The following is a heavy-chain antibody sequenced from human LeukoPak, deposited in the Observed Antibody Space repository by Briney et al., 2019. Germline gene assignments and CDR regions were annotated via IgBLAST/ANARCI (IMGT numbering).Heavy chain of an antibody. Sequence: PGGPLRLSCAASGFTFSEYEMNWVRQAPGKGLEWVSDISSGGTTIFYADSVKGRFTISRDNAKNSLYLQMNSLRDEDTAIYYCTRGLVVWGQGALVTVSS. J-gene: IGHJ4*02. D-gene: IGHD2-2*01. V-gene: IGHV3-48*03. CDR1: GFTFSEYE. CDR2: ISSGGTTI. CDR3: TRGLVV.